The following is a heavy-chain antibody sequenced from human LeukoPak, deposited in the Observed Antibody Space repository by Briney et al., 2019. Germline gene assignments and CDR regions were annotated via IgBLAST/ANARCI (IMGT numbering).Heavy chain of an antibody. V-gene: IGHV3-23*01. CDR2: ITGSGDTT. J-gene: IGHJ4*02. Sequence: GASLRLSCAASGFIFRNYAMSWVRQAPGKGLEWVSAITGSGDTTYYADPVKGRFTISRDNSKNTLYVEMNTLRAEDTAVYYCAKWGDYDILTGYYVSDFWGQGTLVTVSS. CDR3: AKWGDYDILTGYYVSDF. D-gene: IGHD3-9*01. CDR1: GFIFRNYA.